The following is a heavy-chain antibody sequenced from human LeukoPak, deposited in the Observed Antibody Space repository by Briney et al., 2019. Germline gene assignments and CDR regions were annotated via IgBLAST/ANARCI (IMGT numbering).Heavy chain of an antibody. CDR3: AREGGYSSGWHDYYFDY. D-gene: IGHD6-19*01. Sequence: ASVKVSCKVSGYTLTELSMHWVRQAPGKGLEWMGGFDPEDGETIYAQKFQGRVTMTRDMSTSTVYMELSSLRSEDTAVYYCAREGGYSSGWHDYYFDYWGQGTLVTVSS. V-gene: IGHV1-24*01. CDR1: GYTLTELS. J-gene: IGHJ4*02. CDR2: FDPEDGET.